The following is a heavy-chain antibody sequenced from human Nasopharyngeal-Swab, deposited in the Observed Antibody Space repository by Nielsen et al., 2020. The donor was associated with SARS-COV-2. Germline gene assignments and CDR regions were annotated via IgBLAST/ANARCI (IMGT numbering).Heavy chain of an antibody. CDR3: SKDDTLFDY. V-gene: IGHV3-23*01. Sequence: GEFLKISCAASGFTFSSYAMSLVRQAPGKGLEWVSAISSSGGSTYYADSVKGRFTISRDNSKNTLYLQMNSLRADDTAVYYCSKDDTLFDYWGQGTLVTVSS. J-gene: IGHJ4*02. CDR2: ISSSGGST. CDR1: GFTFSSYA.